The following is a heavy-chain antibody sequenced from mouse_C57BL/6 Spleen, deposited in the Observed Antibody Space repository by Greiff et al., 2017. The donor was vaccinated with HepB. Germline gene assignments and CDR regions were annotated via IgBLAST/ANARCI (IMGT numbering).Heavy chain of an antibody. D-gene: IGHD2-5*01. CDR3: ARNLAYYSNLYYAMDY. CDR2: IWSGGST. CDR1: GFSLTSYG. Sequence: VQLQESGPGLVQPSQSLSITCTVSGFSLTSYGVHWVRQSPGKGLEWLGVIWSGGSTDYNAAFISRLSISKDNSKSQVFFKMNSLQADDTAIYYCARNLAYYSNLYYAMDYWGQGTSVTVSS. V-gene: IGHV2-2*01. J-gene: IGHJ4*01.